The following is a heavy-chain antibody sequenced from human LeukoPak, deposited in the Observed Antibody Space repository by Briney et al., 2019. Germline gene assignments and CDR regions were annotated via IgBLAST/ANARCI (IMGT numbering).Heavy chain of an antibody. J-gene: IGHJ4*02. CDR2: ISAYNGNT. V-gene: IGHV1-18*01. CDR3: ARGLWSALGYAPDDY. D-gene: IGHD3-3*01. CDR1: GYTFTSYG. Sequence: ASVKVSCKASGYTFTSYGISWVRQAPGQGLERMGWISAYNGNTNYAQKLQGRVTMTTDTSTSTAYMELRSLRSDDTAVYYCARGLWSALGYAPDDYWGQGTLVTVSS.